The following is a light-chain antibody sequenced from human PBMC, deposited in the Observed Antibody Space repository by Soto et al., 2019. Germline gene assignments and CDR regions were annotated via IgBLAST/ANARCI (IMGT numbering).Light chain of an antibody. CDR2: SAS. V-gene: IGKV3-20*01. J-gene: IGKJ2*01. Sequence: PGERATLSCRASQSVPSNYLAWYQQKPGQSPRLLIYSASSRATGIPDRFSGSGSGTDFTLTISRLEPEDFAVYYCQQYDTSVWAYTFGQGTKLEI. CDR1: QSVPSNY. CDR3: QQYDTSVWAYT.